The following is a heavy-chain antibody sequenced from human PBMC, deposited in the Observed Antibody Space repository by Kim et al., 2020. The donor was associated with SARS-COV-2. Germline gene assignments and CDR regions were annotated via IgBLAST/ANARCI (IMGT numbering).Heavy chain of an antibody. CDR3: ARGLVAGFPRGSYFDY. D-gene: IGHD6-19*01. V-gene: IGHV4-34*01. Sequence: YLKSRVTISVDTSKNQCSLKLSSVTAADTAVYYCARGLVAGFPRGSYFDYWGQGTLVTVSS. J-gene: IGHJ4*02.